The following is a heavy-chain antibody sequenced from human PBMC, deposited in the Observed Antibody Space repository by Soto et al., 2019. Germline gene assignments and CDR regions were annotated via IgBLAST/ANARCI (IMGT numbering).Heavy chain of an antibody. Sequence: RASVKVSCKASGFTFTSSAVQWVRQARGQRLEWIGWIVVGSGNTNYAQKFQERVTITRDMSTSTAYMELSSLRSEDTAVYYCAAPNRYNWNLAYYYYGRDVWGQGTTVTVSS. CDR1: GFTFTSSA. V-gene: IGHV1-58*01. D-gene: IGHD1-20*01. CDR2: IVVGSGNT. CDR3: AAPNRYNWNLAYYYYGRDV. J-gene: IGHJ6*02.